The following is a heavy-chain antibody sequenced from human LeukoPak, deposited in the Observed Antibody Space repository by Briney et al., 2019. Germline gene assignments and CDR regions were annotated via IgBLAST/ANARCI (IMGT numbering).Heavy chain of an antibody. CDR1: GYSISSGYY. Sequence: SETLSLTCTVSGYSISSGYYWGWVRQPPGKGLEWIGSIYYTGKTYYNASLKSRISISLETSKNQFSLKLTSVTDADAAVYYCARDCSGGTCYSGVIDYWGQGTLVTVSS. CDR2: IYYTGKT. CDR3: ARDCSGGTCYSGVIDY. J-gene: IGHJ4*02. V-gene: IGHV4-38-2*02. D-gene: IGHD2-15*01.